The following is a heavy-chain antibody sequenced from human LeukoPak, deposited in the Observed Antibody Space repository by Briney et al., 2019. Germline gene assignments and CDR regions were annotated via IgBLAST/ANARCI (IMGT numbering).Heavy chain of an antibody. J-gene: IGHJ4*02. V-gene: IGHV3-48*02. CDR3: ARDSGWAFDY. Sequence: GGSLRLSCAASGFTFNTYSMNWVRQAPGKGLEWVSFIGSGSTTIYYADSVKGRSTISRDNAKNSLYLQMNSLRDEDTAVYYCARDSGWAFDYWGQGTLVTVSS. D-gene: IGHD1-26*01. CDR1: GFTFNTYS. CDR2: IGSGSTTI.